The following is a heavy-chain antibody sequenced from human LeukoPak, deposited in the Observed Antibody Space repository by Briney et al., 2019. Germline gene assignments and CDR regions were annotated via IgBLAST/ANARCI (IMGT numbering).Heavy chain of an antibody. D-gene: IGHD1-26*01. V-gene: IGHV3-20*04. CDR1: GFTFSSYA. Sequence: PGGSLRLSCVASGFTFSSYAMSWVRQAPGKGLEWVSGINWSGGSTGYADSVKGRFTISRDNAKNSLYLQMNSLRAEDTAVYYCARAPKYRLVGVPKGPFDPWGQGTLVTVSS. J-gene: IGHJ5*02. CDR2: INWSGGST. CDR3: ARAPKYRLVGVPKGPFDP.